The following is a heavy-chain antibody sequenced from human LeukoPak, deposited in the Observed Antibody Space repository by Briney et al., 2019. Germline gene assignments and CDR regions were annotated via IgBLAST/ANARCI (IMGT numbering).Heavy chain of an antibody. V-gene: IGHV1-18*01. CDR1: GYTFTSYG. D-gene: IGHD6-13*01. J-gene: IGHJ4*02. CDR3: ATDTSYSWYDTFGEY. Sequence: ASVKASCKASGYTFTSYGISWVRQAPGQGLEWMGWISASNGNTDYAQKFQGRVTMTTDTSTTTAYMELRSLRSDDTAVYYCATDTSYSWYDTFGEYWGQGTLVTVSS. CDR2: ISASNGNT.